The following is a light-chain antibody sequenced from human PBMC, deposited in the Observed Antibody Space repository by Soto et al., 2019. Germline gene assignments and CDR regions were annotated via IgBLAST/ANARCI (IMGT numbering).Light chain of an antibody. CDR1: QTIDYF. Sequence: DLEMTQSPSSLSASVGDIVTITCRASQTIDYFLNWYQQKPGKAPKLLINYASRLQGGVPSSFSGSGSGTDFTLTITSLQPEDFATYFCQQSYSIPWTFGQGTKVEIK. CDR2: YAS. CDR3: QQSYSIPWT. V-gene: IGKV1-39*01. J-gene: IGKJ1*01.